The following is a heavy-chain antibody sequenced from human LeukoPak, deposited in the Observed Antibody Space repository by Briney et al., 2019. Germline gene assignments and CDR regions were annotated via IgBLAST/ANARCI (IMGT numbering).Heavy chain of an antibody. CDR2: INSDGSEG. Sequence: GGSLRLSCAVSGFTFSGFWMSWSRQAPGKGLEWVASINSDGSEGYYADVVKGRFTISRDNAKNSLYLQINSLRAEDTAVYYCARDLSSTSPFTVYYYYGMDVWGQGTTVTVSS. CDR1: GFTFSGFW. V-gene: IGHV3-7*03. J-gene: IGHJ6*02. D-gene: IGHD2-2*01. CDR3: ARDLSSTSPFTVYYYYGMDV.